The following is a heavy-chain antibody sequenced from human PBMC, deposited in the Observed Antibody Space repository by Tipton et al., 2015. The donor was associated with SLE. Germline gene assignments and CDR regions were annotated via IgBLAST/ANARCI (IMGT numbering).Heavy chain of an antibody. CDR2: IYYNGIT. Sequence: TLSLTCTVSGGSISSGGYYWSWIRQHPGKGLEWIGEIYYNGITHYNPSLKSRVNISVDTSKNQFSLKLSSATAADTAVYYCARTIGSWYVGYFDYWGQGALVTVSS. V-gene: IGHV4-31*03. CDR3: ARTIGSWYVGYFDY. J-gene: IGHJ4*02. CDR1: GGSISSGGYY. D-gene: IGHD6-13*01.